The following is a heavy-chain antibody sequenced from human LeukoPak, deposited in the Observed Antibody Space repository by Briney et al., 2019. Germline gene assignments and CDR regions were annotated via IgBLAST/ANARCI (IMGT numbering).Heavy chain of an antibody. CDR1: GGTFSSYA. D-gene: IGHD3-10*01. CDR3: ATASGSYYIAAFFDY. V-gene: IGHV1-69*13. Sequence: SVKVSCKASGGTFSSYAISWVRQAPGQGLEWMGGIIPIFGTANYAQKFQGRVTITADESTSTAYMELSSLRSEDTAVYYCATASGSYYIAAFFDYWGQGTLVTVSS. J-gene: IGHJ4*02. CDR2: IIPIFGTA.